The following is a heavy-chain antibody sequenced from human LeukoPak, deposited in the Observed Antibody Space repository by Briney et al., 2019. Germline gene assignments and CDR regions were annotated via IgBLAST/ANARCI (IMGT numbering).Heavy chain of an antibody. Sequence: KPSETLSLTCAVYGGSFTGYYWSWIRQPPGTGLEWIGEINHSGSTNYNPSLKSQVTISVDTSKNQFSLKLSSMTAADTAVYYCARSQLQLDYYGMDVWGQGTTVTVSS. CDR3: ARSQLQLDYYGMDV. V-gene: IGHV4-34*01. CDR1: GGSFTGYY. D-gene: IGHD4-11*01. J-gene: IGHJ6*02. CDR2: INHSGST.